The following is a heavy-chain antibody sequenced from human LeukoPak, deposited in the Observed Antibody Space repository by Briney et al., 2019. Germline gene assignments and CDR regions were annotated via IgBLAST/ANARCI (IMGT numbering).Heavy chain of an antibody. V-gene: IGHV3-66*01. CDR3: ARVYSSSWYELYFDY. D-gene: IGHD6-13*01. CDR2: IYGGGST. CDR1: GFTVSSNY. J-gene: IGHJ4*02. Sequence: PGGSLRLSCAASGFTVSSNYMSWVRQAPGKGLEWVSVIYGGGSTYYADSVKGRFTISRDNSKNTLYLQMNSLRAEDTAVYYCARVYSSSWYELYFDYWGQGTLVTVSS.